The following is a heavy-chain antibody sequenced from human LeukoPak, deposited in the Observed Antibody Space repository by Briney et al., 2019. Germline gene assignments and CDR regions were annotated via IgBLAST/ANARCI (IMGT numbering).Heavy chain of an antibody. CDR1: GGSISTSNYY. CDR3: VRVDNGGNYFDY. J-gene: IGHJ4*02. D-gene: IGHD4-23*01. Sequence: YPSETLSLTCTVSGGSISTSNYYWGRIRQPPGKGLEWIGNIFYSGSTYYSPSLKSRVTISLDTSRNQFSLRLSSVTAADTAVYYCVRVDNGGNYFDYWGQGTLVTVSS. CDR2: IFYSGST. V-gene: IGHV4-39*07.